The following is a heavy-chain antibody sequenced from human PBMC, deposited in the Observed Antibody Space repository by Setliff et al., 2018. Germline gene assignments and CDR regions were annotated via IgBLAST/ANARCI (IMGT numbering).Heavy chain of an antibody. CDR3: AHTSRVDHSGHYHFAS. D-gene: IGHD2-21*02. CDR1: GYNFRNYG. CDR2: ISGYKSNP. V-gene: IGHV1-18*04. Sequence: ASVKVSCKTSGYNFRNYGISWVRQVPGQGLEWMGWISGYKSNPNYLQKMQGRLTMTTDTSTSTAYMELRSLRSDDTAIYYCAHTSRVDHSGHYHFASWGQGPLVTVSS. J-gene: IGHJ4*02.